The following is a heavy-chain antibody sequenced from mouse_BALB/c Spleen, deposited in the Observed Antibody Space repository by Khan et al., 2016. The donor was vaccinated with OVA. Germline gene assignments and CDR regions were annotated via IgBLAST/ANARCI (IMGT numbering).Heavy chain of an antibody. CDR3: ARRAYYGNWYFDV. J-gene: IGHJ1*01. CDR1: GYSITSDYA. D-gene: IGHD2-1*01. CDR2: ISYSGST. Sequence: VQLKQSGPGLVKPSQSLSLTCTVTGYSITSDYAWNWIRQFPGNKLEWMGYISYSGSTSYNPSLKSRISITRDTTKNQFFLQLNSETTEDTATYYCARRAYYGNWYFDVWGAGTTVTVSS. V-gene: IGHV3-2*02.